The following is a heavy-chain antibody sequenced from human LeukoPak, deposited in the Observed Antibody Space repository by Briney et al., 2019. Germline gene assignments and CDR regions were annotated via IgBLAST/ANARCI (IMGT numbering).Heavy chain of an antibody. J-gene: IGHJ4*02. V-gene: IGHV1-2*02. CDR3: ANWAATIRNFNY. D-gene: IGHD5-12*01. CDR1: GYIFDIYA. Sequence: ASVKVSCNASGYIFDIYALIWVRQAPGQGLEWMGWIDPNSGGTNFAQKFQGRVTMTTDTSITTAYMELTRLRSDDTAVYYCANWAATIRNFNYWGQGTLVTVS. CDR2: IDPNSGGT.